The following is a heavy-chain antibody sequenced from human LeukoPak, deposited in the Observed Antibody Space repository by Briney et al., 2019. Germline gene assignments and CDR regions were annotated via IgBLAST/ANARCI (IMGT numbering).Heavy chain of an antibody. CDR1: GYTFTRYG. D-gene: IGHD3-10*01. Sequence: GASVKVSCKASGYTFTRYGITWVRQAPGQGLECMGWISAYNGNTNYAQKLQGRVTMTTDTSMSTAYMELRNLRSDDTAIYYCARGIISTSVYAMDVWGQGTTVTVSS. CDR3: ARGIISTSVYAMDV. V-gene: IGHV1-18*01. J-gene: IGHJ6*02. CDR2: ISAYNGNT.